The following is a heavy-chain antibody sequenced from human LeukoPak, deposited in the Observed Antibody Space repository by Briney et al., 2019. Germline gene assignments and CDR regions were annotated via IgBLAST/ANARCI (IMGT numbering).Heavy chain of an antibody. CDR1: GGSISSGSYY. V-gene: IGHV4-61*02. D-gene: IGHD1-26*01. Sequence: SETLSLTCTVSGGSISSGSYYWSWIRQPAGKGLEWIGRIYTSGSTHYNPSLKSRVTISVDTSKNQFSLKLSSVTAADTAVYYCARMGATKLFDYWGQGTLVTVSS. J-gene: IGHJ4*02. CDR3: ARMGATKLFDY. CDR2: IYTSGST.